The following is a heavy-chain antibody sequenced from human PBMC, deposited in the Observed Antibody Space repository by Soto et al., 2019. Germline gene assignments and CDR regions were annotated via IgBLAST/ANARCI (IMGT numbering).Heavy chain of an antibody. CDR2: INPNSGGT. CDR1: GYTFTGYY. Sequence: EASVKVSCKASGYTFTGYYMHWVRQAPGQGLEWMGWINPNSGGTNYAQKFQGRVTMTRDTSISTAYMELSRLRSDDTAVYYCARNYYDSSGKPSGAFDIWGQGTMVTVSS. V-gene: IGHV1-2*02. D-gene: IGHD3-22*01. J-gene: IGHJ3*02. CDR3: ARNYYDSSGKPSGAFDI.